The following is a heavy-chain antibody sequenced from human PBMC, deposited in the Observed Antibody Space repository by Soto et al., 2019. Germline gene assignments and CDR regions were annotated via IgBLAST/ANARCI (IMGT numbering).Heavy chain of an antibody. CDR1: GYSFSNYW. CDR3: ARRPRMQEEEDVRHYNYAMDV. V-gene: IGHV5-10-1*03. D-gene: IGHD2-15*01. CDR2: IDPSDSYT. J-gene: IGHJ6*02. Sequence: EVQLVQSGAEVKKPGESLRISCKGSGYSFSNYWINWVRQMPGKGLEWMGRIDPSDSYTNYSPSFQGHVTISADKSISSAYLQWSSLKASDTAMYYCARRPRMQEEEDVRHYNYAMDVWGQGTTVTVSS.